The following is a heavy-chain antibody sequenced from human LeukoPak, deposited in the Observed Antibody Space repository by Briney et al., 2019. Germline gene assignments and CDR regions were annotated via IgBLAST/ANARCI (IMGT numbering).Heavy chain of an antibody. J-gene: IGHJ4*02. D-gene: IGHD3-10*01. Sequence: GGSLRLSCAASGFTLSSYSMNWVRQAPGKGLEWVSSISSSSSYIYYADSVRGRFTISRDNAKNSLYLQMNSLRAEDTAVYYCARGRFGEFLPFDYWGQGTLVTVSS. V-gene: IGHV3-21*01. CDR3: ARGRFGEFLPFDY. CDR1: GFTLSSYS. CDR2: ISSSSSYI.